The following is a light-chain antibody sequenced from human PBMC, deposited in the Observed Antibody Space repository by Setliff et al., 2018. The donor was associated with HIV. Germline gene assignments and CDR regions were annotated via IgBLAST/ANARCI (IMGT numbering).Light chain of an antibody. V-gene: IGKV4-1*01. CDR2: WAS. CDR1: QSLFYSSNNKNY. J-gene: IGKJ1*01. Sequence: DIVMTQSPDSLAVSLGERATINCKSSQSLFYSSNNKNYLAWYQQKPGQSPNLLIYWASSRESGVPDRFSGSGSGSDFTLTISSLQAEDVAVYYCQQYYSIPWTFGQGTKVDIK. CDR3: QQYYSIPWT.